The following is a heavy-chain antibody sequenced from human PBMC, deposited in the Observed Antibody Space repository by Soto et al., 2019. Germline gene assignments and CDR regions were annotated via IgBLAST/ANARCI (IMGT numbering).Heavy chain of an antibody. V-gene: IGHV4-61*01. D-gene: IGHD6-13*01. CDR2: IYYSGST. Sequence: AETLSLGCTVSGGSVVSGSYYWICIRQPPGKGLEWIGYIYYSGSTNYNPSLKSRVTISVDTSKNQFSLKLSSVTAADTAVYYCARSGIAAAGTVFDYWGQGTLVSVS. CDR3: ARSGIAAAGTVFDY. J-gene: IGHJ4*02. CDR1: GGSVVSGSYY.